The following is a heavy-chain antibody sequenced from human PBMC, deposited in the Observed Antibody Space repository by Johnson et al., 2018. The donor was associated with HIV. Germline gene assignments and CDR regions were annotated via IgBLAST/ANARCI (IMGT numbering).Heavy chain of an antibody. Sequence: QVQLVESGGGVVQPGRSLRLSCAASGFTFSSYAMHWVRQAPGKGLEWVAVISYDGSNKYYADSVKGRFTISSDNSKNTLYLQMNSLRVDETAMYYFAKADTMAGDAFDIWGQGTMVTVSS. CDR1: GFTFSSYA. D-gene: IGHD2-2*01. CDR2: ISYDGSNK. CDR3: AKADTMAGDAFDI. J-gene: IGHJ3*02. V-gene: IGHV3-30*04.